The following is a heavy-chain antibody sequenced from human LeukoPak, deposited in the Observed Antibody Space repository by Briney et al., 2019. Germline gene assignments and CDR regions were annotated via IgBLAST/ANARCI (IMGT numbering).Heavy chain of an antibody. D-gene: IGHD4-17*01. CDR2: INHSGST. J-gene: IGHJ4*02. Sequence: PSETLSLTCAVYGGSFSGYYWSWIRQPPGKGLEWIGEINHSGSTNYNPSLKSRVTISVDTSKNQFSLKLSSVTAADTAVYYCARGTVITMVRRGYFDYWGQGTLVTVSS. CDR3: ARGTVITMVRRGYFDY. CDR1: GGSFSGYY. V-gene: IGHV4-34*01.